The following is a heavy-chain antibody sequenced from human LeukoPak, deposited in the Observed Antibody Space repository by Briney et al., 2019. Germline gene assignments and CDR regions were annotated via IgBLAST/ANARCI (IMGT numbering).Heavy chain of an antibody. V-gene: IGHV3-23*01. Sequence: GGPLRLSCAASGFTFSSYAMSWVRQAPGKGLEWVSAISGSGGSTYYADSVKGRFTISRDNSKNTLYLQMNSLRAEDTAVYYCARDPRGFGGNEGDYWGQGTLVTVSS. CDR3: ARDPRGFGGNEGDY. J-gene: IGHJ4*02. CDR2: ISGSGGST. CDR1: GFTFSSYA. D-gene: IGHD3-10*01.